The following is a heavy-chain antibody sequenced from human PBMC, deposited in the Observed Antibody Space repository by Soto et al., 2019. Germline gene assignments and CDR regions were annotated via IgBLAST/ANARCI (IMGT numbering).Heavy chain of an antibody. J-gene: IGHJ6*02. D-gene: IGHD2-2*01. Sequence: SVKVSCKASGGTFSSYAISWVRQAPGQGLEWMGGIIPISGTANYAQKFQGRVTITADESTSTAYMELSSLRSEDTAVYYCARSQGSSTSLEIYYYYYYGMDIWGQGTTVTVSS. CDR1: GGTFSSYA. CDR2: IIPISGTA. CDR3: ARSQGSSTSLEIYYYYYYGMDI. V-gene: IGHV1-69*13.